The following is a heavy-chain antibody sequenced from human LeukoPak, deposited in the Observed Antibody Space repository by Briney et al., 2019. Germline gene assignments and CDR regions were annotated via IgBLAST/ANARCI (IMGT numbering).Heavy chain of an antibody. J-gene: IGHJ4*02. CDR3: ARDKDRSGWYKFDY. Sequence: GGSLRLSRAASGFTFSSYWMHWVRHAPGKGLVWVSRINSDGSSTSSADSGKGRFTISRDNAKNTLYLQMNSLRAEDTAVYYCARDKDRSGWYKFDYWGQGTLVTVSS. V-gene: IGHV3-74*01. CDR1: GFTFSSYW. D-gene: IGHD6-19*01. CDR2: INSDGSST.